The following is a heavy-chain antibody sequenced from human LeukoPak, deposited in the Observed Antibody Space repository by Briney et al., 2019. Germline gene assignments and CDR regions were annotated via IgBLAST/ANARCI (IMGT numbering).Heavy chain of an antibody. J-gene: IGHJ4*02. CDR2: IYSGGST. D-gene: IGHD3-22*01. CDR3: AINYYDSSGYYYKDY. CDR1: GFTVSSNY. V-gene: IGHV3-53*04. Sequence: GGSLRLSCAASGFTVSSNYMSWVRQAPGKGLEWVSVIYSGGSTYYADSVKGRFTISRHNSKNTLYIQMNSLRAEDTAVYYCAINYYDSSGYYYKDYWGQGTLVTVSS.